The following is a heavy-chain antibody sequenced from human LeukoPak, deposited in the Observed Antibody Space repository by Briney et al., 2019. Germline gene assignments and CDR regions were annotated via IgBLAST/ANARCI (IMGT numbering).Heavy chain of an antibody. Sequence: SETLSLTCTVSGASITSSSHYWGWIRQPPGKGLEWIGSIYYSGSTYYNSSLKSRVALSEDTSKNQFSLNLRSVTAADTAVYYCARHASWGATHFDYWGRGTLVTVSS. CDR3: ARHASWGATHFDY. CDR1: GASITSSSHY. J-gene: IGHJ4*02. D-gene: IGHD1-26*01. CDR2: IYYSGST. V-gene: IGHV4-39*01.